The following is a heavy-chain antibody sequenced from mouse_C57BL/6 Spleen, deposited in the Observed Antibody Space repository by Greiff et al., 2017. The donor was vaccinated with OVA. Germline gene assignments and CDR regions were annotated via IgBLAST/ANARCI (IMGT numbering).Heavy chain of an antibody. J-gene: IGHJ3*01. CDR2: IDPSDSYT. Sequence: QVQLQQPGAELVMPGASVKLSCKASGYTFTSYWMHWVKQRPGQGLEWIGEIDPSDSYTNYNQKFKGKSTLTVDKSSSTAYMQLSSLTSEDSAVYYCARNDYSNAWFAYWGQVTLVTVSA. D-gene: IGHD2-5*01. CDR1: GYTFTSYW. CDR3: ARNDYSNAWFAY. V-gene: IGHV1-69*01.